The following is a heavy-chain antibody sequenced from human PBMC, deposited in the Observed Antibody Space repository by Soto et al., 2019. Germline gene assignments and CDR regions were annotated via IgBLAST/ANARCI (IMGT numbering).Heavy chain of an antibody. V-gene: IGHV3-23*01. CDR2: ISGSGGST. CDR3: ATATKTTVTTAFDP. D-gene: IGHD4-17*01. CDR1: GLTFSTSA. J-gene: IGHJ5*02. Sequence: GGSLRLSCAVSGLTFSTSAMSWVRQAPGKGLEWVSLISGSGGSTYYADSVKGRFTISRDNSKDTLYLQMNSLRAEDTAVYYCATATKTTVTTAFDPWGQGTLVTVSS.